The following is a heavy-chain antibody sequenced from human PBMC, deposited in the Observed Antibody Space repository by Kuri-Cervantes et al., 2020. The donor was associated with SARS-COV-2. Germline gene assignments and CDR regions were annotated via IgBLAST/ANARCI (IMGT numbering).Heavy chain of an antibody. CDR3: ATGANHGGLTIFGVVIPPFDY. V-gene: IGHV3-48*03. CDR1: GFTFSSYE. Sequence: GESLKISCAASGFTFSSYEMNWVRQAPGKGLEWVSYISSSGSTIYYADSVKGRFTISRDNAKNSLYLQMNSLRAEDTAVYYCATGANHGGLTIFGVVIPPFDYWGQGTLVTVSS. CDR2: ISSSGSTI. J-gene: IGHJ4*02. D-gene: IGHD3-3*01.